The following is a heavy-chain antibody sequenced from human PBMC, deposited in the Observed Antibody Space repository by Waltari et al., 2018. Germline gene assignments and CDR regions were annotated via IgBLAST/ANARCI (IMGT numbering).Heavy chain of an antibody. V-gene: IGHV4-38-2*01. CDR3: ARTSYGDELDAFDI. D-gene: IGHD4-17*01. Sequence: QVLLQESGPGLVKPSETLSLTCVVSGYSISSGYLWGWIRQAPGQGLEWFGSILQSGTPYHNPALKSRISISVDPSRKQFSLKLTSFTAADTAVYYCARTSYGDELDAFDIRGQGTMVTVSS. J-gene: IGHJ3*02. CDR1: GYSISSGYL. CDR2: ILQSGTP.